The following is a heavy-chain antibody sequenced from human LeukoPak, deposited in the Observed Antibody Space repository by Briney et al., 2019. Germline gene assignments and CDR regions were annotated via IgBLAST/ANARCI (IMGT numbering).Heavy chain of an antibody. Sequence: GGSLRLSCAASGFTFSSYAMSWVRQAPGKGLGWVSAISGSGGSTYYADSVKGRFTISRDNSKNTLYLQMNSLRAEDTAVYYCAKVEEYSYGYYFDYWGQGTLVTVSS. V-gene: IGHV3-23*01. D-gene: IGHD5-18*01. J-gene: IGHJ4*02. CDR3: AKVEEYSYGYYFDY. CDR1: GFTFSSYA. CDR2: ISGSGGST.